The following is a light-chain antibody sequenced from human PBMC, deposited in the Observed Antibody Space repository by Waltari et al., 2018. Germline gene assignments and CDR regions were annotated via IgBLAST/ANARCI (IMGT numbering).Light chain of an antibody. V-gene: IGKV3-11*01. CDR3: QQRSDWPPFT. CDR2: DAF. Sequence: EIVLTQSPVTLSLSPGARATLSCRASPNIQTFLAWYQHRPGQPPRLLIYDAFYRSTGIPARFSGSGSGTDFTLSISSLEPEDFAVYFCQQRSDWPPFTFGPGTRV. J-gene: IGKJ3*01. CDR1: PNIQTF.